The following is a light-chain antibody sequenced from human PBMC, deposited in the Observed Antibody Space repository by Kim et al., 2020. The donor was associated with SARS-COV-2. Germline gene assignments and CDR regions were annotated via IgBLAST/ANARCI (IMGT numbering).Light chain of an antibody. CDR1: QSVCSHC. V-gene: IGKV3-20*01. CDR3: QQYGITPPYT. J-gene: IGKJ2*01. Sequence: SPEERATLTCRTSQSVCSHCLAWYQQKPGQAPRHLIYSVSNRATGIPDRFSGSGSGTDYTLTISRLEPEDFAVYYCQQYGITPPYTFGQGTKLEI. CDR2: SVS.